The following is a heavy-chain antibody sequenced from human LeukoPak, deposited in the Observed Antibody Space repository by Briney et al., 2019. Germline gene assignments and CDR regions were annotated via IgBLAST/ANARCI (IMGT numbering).Heavy chain of an antibody. CDR1: GFTFSDYY. CDR2: ISSSGSTI. J-gene: IGHJ4*02. V-gene: IGHV3-11*01. Sequence: GGSLRLSCAASGFTFSDYYMGWIRQAPGKGLEWVSYISSSGSTIYYADSVKGRFTISRDNAKNSLYLQMNTLRAEDTAVYYCAKDILAAGLFFDYWGQGTLVTVSS. CDR3: AKDILAAGLFFDY. D-gene: IGHD6-13*01.